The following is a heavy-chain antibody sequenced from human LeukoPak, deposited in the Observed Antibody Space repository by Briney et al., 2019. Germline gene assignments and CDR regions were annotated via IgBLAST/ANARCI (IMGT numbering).Heavy chain of an antibody. J-gene: IGHJ4*02. CDR1: GYTFTGYY. D-gene: IGHD5-18*01. CDR2: INPNRGGS. CDR3: AKVASDNGYSIGY. Sequence: ASVKVSCKASGYTFTGYYMHWVRQAPGQGLAWMGWINPNRGGSTYAQKFQGRVTMTRDTSISTAYMELSGLSSDDTAVYYCAKVASDNGYSIGYWGQGTLVTVSS. V-gene: IGHV1-2*02.